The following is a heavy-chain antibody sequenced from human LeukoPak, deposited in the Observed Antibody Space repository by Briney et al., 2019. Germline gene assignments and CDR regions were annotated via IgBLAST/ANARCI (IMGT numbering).Heavy chain of an antibody. Sequence: GGSLRLSCAASGFTFSSYSMNWVRQAPGKGLEWVSLIYSGGGTYYADSVKGRFTISRDNSRNTLSLQMNSLRVDDTAVYYCARGFRSVTTWGYFDYWGQGALVTVSS. D-gene: IGHD4-17*01. V-gene: IGHV3-66*01. CDR1: GFTFSSYS. CDR3: ARGFRSVTTWGYFDY. J-gene: IGHJ4*02. CDR2: IYSGGGT.